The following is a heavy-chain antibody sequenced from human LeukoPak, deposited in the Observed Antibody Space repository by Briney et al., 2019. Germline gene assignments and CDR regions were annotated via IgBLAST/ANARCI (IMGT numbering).Heavy chain of an antibody. CDR2: MNPNSGNT. J-gene: IGHJ6*02. Sequence: GASVKVSCKASGYTFTSYDINWVRQATGQGLEWMGWMNPNSGNTGYAQKFQGRVTMTRNTSISTAYMELSSLRSEDTAVYYCARGRVSTTRKLVFVTYRLYYYYYGMDVWGQGTTVTVSS. D-gene: IGHD2-21*02. CDR1: GYTFTSYD. V-gene: IGHV1-8*01. CDR3: ARGRVSTTRKLVFVTYRLYYYYYGMDV.